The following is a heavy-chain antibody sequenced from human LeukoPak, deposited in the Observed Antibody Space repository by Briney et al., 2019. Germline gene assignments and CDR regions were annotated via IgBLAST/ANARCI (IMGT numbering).Heavy chain of an antibody. CDR1: GFSFSSCG. Sequence: GGSLRLSCAASGFSFSSCGMHWVRQAPGKGLEWVAVISGSGGSTYYTDSVKGRFTISRDNSKNTLYLQMNSLRAEDTAVYYCAKSYGSGSYSNWGQGTLVTVSS. J-gene: IGHJ4*02. CDR2: ISGSGGST. CDR3: AKSYGSGSYSN. D-gene: IGHD3-10*01. V-gene: IGHV3-23*01.